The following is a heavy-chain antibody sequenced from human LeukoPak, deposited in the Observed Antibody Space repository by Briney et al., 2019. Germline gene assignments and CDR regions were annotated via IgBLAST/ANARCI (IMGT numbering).Heavy chain of an antibody. J-gene: IGHJ4*02. Sequence: GGSLRLSCAASGFTLGSYWMTWVRQAPRKGLEWAAAIKEDGSEAYYVDSVKGRSTISRDNAKNSLYLQMSSLRAEDTAVYYCARTTYGDYWGQGTLVTVSS. CDR1: GFTLGSYW. CDR2: IKEDGSEA. CDR3: ARTTYGDY. D-gene: IGHD1-1*01. V-gene: IGHV3-7*02.